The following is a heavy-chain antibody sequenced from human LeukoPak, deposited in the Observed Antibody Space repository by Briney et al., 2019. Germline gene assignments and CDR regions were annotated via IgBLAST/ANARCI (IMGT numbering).Heavy chain of an antibody. V-gene: IGHV4-59*01. Sequence: PSQTLSLTCTVSAGSISSYYWSWVREPPGHGLEGIGYINYHASTNYTPSLKSRLTISLDTSKNQFCLQLRSVTAADTDVYCCARGQYIYGYVVYVYYWGQGTRVTVST. CDR2: INYHAST. CDR1: AGSISSYY. J-gene: IGHJ1*01. D-gene: IGHD5-18*01. CDR3: ARGQYIYGYVVYVYY.